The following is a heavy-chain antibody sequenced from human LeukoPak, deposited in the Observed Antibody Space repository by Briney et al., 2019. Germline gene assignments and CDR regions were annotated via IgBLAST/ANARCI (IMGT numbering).Heavy chain of an antibody. CDR1: GFTFSSYG. CDR2: ISYDGSTK. CDR3: AKDKQDV. J-gene: IGHJ6*02. Sequence: GGSLRLSCAASGFTFSSYGMHWVRQAPGKGLEWVAVISYDGSTKYYADSVKGRFTISRDNSKNTLYLQMNSLRAEDTAVYYCAKDKQDVWGQGTTVTVSS. V-gene: IGHV3-30*18.